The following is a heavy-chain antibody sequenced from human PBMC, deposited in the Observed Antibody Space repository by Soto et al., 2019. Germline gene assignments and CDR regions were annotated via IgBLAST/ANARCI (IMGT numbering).Heavy chain of an antibody. V-gene: IGHV4-31*03. D-gene: IGHD3-3*01. J-gene: IGHJ6*02. Sequence: SETLSLTCSVSGGSINSDGYYWTWIRQHPGKGLECVGYIYYSGLTYYNPSLSGRLTISRDTSKNHFSLNLNSVTAADTAVYYCAGALPSHCYAFDVWGQGTTFTVCS. CDR3: AGALPSHCYAFDV. CDR1: GGSINSDGYY. CDR2: IYYSGLT.